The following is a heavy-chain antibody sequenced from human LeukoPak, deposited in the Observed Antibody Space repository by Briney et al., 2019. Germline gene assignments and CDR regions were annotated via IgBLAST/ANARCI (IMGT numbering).Heavy chain of an antibody. V-gene: IGHV4-61*02. Sequence: SQTLSLTCTVSGGSISSGSYYWSWIRQPAGKGLEWVGRIYTSGITNYNPSLKSRVTISVDTSKNQFSLKLSSVTAADTAVYYCARGRSGHGGLDYWGQGTLVTVSS. D-gene: IGHD3-10*01. CDR1: GGSISSGSYY. J-gene: IGHJ4*02. CDR2: IYTSGIT. CDR3: ARGRSGHGGLDY.